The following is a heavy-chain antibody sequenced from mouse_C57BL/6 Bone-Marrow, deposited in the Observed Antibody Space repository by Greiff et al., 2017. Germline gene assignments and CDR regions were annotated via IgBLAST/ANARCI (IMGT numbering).Heavy chain of an antibody. V-gene: IGHV1-64*01. CDR3: ARSYDYDDYTMDY. CDR1: GYTFTNYW. CDR2: MNPNGGSP. Sequence: VQLQQPGAELVKPGASVKLSCKASGYTFTNYWMHWVKQRPGQGLEWIGMMNPNGGSPDYNEKFKSEATLRVDKSSRTAYMELSSLTSEDSAVYDCARSYDYDDYTMDYWGQGTSVTVSS. J-gene: IGHJ4*01. D-gene: IGHD2-4*01.